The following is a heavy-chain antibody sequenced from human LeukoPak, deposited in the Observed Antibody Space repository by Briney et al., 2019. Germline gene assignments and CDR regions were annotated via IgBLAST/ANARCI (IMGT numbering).Heavy chain of an antibody. V-gene: IGHV4-4*07. CDR1: GGSISSYY. CDR2: IYTSGST. Sequence: SETLSLICTVSGGSISSYYWSWIRQPAGKGLEWIGRIYTSGSTNYNPSLKSRVTMSVDTSKNQFSLKLSSVTAADTAVYYCARGIVVVPAAEYYFDYWGQGTLVTVST. CDR3: ARGIVVVPAAEYYFDY. D-gene: IGHD2-2*01. J-gene: IGHJ4*02.